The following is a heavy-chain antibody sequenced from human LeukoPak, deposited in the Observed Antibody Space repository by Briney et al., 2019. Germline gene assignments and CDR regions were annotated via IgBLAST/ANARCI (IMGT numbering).Heavy chain of an antibody. Sequence: GGSLRLSCAASGFTVSNNYMSWVRQAPGKGLEWVSIIYSGGSTYYADSVKGRFTISRDNSKNTLYLQMNSLRAEDTAVYYCARALPPTYYFDYWGQGTLVTVSS. CDR1: GFTVSNNY. CDR2: IYSGGST. CDR3: ARALPPTYYFDY. V-gene: IGHV3-53*01. J-gene: IGHJ4*02.